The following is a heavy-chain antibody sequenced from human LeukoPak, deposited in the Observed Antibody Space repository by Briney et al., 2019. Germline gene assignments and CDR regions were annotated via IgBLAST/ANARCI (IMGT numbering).Heavy chain of an antibody. CDR2: ISAYNGNT. Sequence: GASVKVSCKASGYTFTSYGISWVRQAPGQGLEWMGWISAYNGNTNYAQKLQARVTMTTDTSTSTAYMELRSLRSDDTAVYYCARVSDGYCSGGSCYPRGYYYGMDVWGQGTTVTVSS. V-gene: IGHV1-18*01. D-gene: IGHD2-15*01. J-gene: IGHJ6*02. CDR3: ARVSDGYCSGGSCYPRGYYYGMDV. CDR1: GYTFTSYG.